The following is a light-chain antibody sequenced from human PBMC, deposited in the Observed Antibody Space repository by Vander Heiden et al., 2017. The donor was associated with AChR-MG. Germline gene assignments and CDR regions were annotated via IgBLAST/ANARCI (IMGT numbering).Light chain of an antibody. J-gene: IGLJ2*01. Sequence: SYELTQPPSVSVSPGQTASITCSGERLGDRYVSWYQQKPGQSPVLVMYQHTWRPSDIPERFSGSKSGNTATLTISGTQAMDEADYYCQAWDRNTVIFGGGTKLTV. CDR3: QAWDRNTVI. CDR2: QHT. V-gene: IGLV3-1*01. CDR1: RLGDRY.